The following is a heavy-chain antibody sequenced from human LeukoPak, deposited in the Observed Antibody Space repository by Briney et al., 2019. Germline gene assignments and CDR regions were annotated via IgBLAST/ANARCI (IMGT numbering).Heavy chain of an antibody. CDR2: IYYSGST. V-gene: IGHV4-39*01. CDR1: GGSISSSSYY. D-gene: IGHD4-4*01. CDR3: ARHYDYSSEIDY. J-gene: IGHJ4*02. Sequence: TSETLSLTCTVSGGSISSSSYYWGWIRQPPGKGLEWIGSIYYSGSTYYNPSLKSRVTISVDTSKNQFSLKLSSVTAADTAVYYCARHYDYSSEIDYWGQGTLVTVSS.